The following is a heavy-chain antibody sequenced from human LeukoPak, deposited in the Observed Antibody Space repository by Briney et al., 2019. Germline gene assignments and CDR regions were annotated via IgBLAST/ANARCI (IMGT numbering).Heavy chain of an antibody. D-gene: IGHD4-23*01. V-gene: IGHV3-21*01. J-gene: IGHJ4*02. CDR3: AREVIGGNSA. CDR1: GCTFSTYE. CDR2: ISSSTTYI. Sequence: AGESLRLSCAASGCTFSTYEASWVRQAPGKGLEWVASISSSTTYIYYADSVKGRFTISRDDAKNSLYLQMSSLRAEDTAVYYCAREVIGGNSAWGQGTLVTVSS.